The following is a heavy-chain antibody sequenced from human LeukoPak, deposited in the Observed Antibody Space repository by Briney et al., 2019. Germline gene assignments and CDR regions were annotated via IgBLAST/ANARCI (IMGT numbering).Heavy chain of an antibody. J-gene: IGHJ4*02. CDR3: ARTPWYQRLNYFDY. CDR2: IKSKTDGGTT. V-gene: IGHV3-15*01. CDR1: GFTFSNAW. Sequence: GGSLRLSCAASGFTFSNAWMSWVRQAPGKGLEWVGRIKSKTDGGTTDYAALVKGRFTISRDDSKNTLSLQLNSLKTEDTAVYYCARTPWYQRLNYFDYWGQGTLVTVSS. D-gene: IGHD2-2*01.